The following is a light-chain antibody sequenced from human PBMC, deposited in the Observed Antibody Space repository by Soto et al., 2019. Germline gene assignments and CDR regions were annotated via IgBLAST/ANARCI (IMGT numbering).Light chain of an antibody. V-gene: IGKV3-20*01. J-gene: IGKJ5*01. CDR1: QSVSSTY. Sequence: EIVLTQSPGTLSLSPGERATLSCRASQSVSSTYLAWYQHKPGQAPRLLIYGPSSRAAGIPDRFSGSGSGTDFTLTISRLEPEDFAVDYCHQYGSSPRTFGQGTRLEIK. CDR3: HQYGSSPRT. CDR2: GPS.